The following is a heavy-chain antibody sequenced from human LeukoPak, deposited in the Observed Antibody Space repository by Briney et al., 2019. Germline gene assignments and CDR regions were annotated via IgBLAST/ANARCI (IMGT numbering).Heavy chain of an antibody. J-gene: IGHJ4*02. CDR2: IKSEPDGGTT. V-gene: IGHV3-15*01. D-gene: IGHD5-18*01. CDR3: TTDDRGYSYAPRY. CDR1: GFTFSSYE. Sequence: GSLRLSCAASGFTFSSYEMNWVRQAPGKGLEWVGRIKSEPDGGTTDYAAPVKGKFTISRDDSKNTLYLQMNSLRAEDTALYYCTTDDRGYSYAPRYWGQGTLVTVSS.